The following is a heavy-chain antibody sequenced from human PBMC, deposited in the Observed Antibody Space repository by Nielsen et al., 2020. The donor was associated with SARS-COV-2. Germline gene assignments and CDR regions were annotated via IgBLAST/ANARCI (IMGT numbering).Heavy chain of an antibody. CDR2: IYYSGST. D-gene: IGHD2-21*02. Sequence: ESLKISCTVSGGSISSSSYYWSWIRQPPGKGLEWIGYIYYSGSTNYNPSLKSRVTISVDTSKNQFSLKLSSVTAADTAVYYCARGQVVVTAIRGGYYFDYWGQGTLVTVSS. CDR3: ARGQVVVTAIRGGYYFDY. V-gene: IGHV4-61*01. CDR1: GGSISSSSYY. J-gene: IGHJ4*02.